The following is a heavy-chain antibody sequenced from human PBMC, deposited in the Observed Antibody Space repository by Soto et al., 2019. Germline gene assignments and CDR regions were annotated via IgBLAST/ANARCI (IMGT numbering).Heavy chain of an antibody. CDR3: ARCRRVSCSSYLARTYYYYIVV. Sequence: SETLSLTCAVYGGSFSVYDWSWIRQRPGKGQEWICHINPGGSAYYTPSFKTRLTISVDTSNNHFSLKLRSVTAAASAVYYFARCRRVSCSSYLARTYYYYIVVLGKGTTVTVSS. D-gene: IGHD6-19*01. CDR1: GGSFSVYD. J-gene: IGHJ6*03. CDR2: INPGGSA. V-gene: IGHV4-34*01.